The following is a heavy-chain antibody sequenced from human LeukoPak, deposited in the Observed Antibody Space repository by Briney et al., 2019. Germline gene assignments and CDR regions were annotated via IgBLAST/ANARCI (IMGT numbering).Heavy chain of an antibody. D-gene: IGHD5-12*01. CDR3: ARTTEGYVRGPGYSYYYYMDV. CDR1: GGSFSGYY. Sequence: PSETLSLTCAVYGGSFSGYYWSWIRQPPGKGLEWIGEINHSGSTNYNPSLKSRVTISVDTSKNQFSLKLGSVTAADTAVYYCARTTEGYVRGPGYSYYYYMDVWGKGTTVTISS. J-gene: IGHJ6*03. CDR2: INHSGST. V-gene: IGHV4-34*01.